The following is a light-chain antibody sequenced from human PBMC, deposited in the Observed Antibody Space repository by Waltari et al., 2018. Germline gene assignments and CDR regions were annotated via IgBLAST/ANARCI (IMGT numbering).Light chain of an antibody. CDR1: QGISSY. CDR3: QQYYSYPRLT. J-gene: IGKJ4*01. CDR2: AAS. V-gene: IGKV1-8*01. Sequence: AIRMTQSPYPPSASTGARVTITCRASQGISSYLAWYQQKPGKAPKLLIYAASTLQSGVPSRFSGSGSGTDFTLTISCLQSEDFATYYCQQYYSYPRLTFGGGTKVEIK.